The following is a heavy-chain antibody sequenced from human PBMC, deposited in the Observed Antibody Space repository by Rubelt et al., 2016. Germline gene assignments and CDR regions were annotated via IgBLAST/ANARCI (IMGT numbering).Heavy chain of an antibody. V-gene: IGHV1-69*09. Sequence: QVQLVQSGAEVKKPGSSVKVSCKASGGTFSSYAISWVRQAPGQGLEWMGIINPSGGKPNYEQKFQERVTITREMSTSTAYMELSSLRSEDTAVYFCAAPYSGYVNRLDVWGQGTTVTVSS. CDR2: INPSGGKP. CDR3: AAPYSGYVNRLDV. D-gene: IGHD5-12*01. J-gene: IGHJ6*02. CDR1: GGTFSSYA.